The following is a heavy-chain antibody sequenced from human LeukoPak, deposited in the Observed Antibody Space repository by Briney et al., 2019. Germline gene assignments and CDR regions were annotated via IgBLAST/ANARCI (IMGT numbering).Heavy chain of an antibody. CDR3: GGGECSSTTCYVEA. J-gene: IGHJ5*02. CDR1: GFTFRSYA. V-gene: IGHV3-23*01. Sequence: GGSLRLSCAASGFTFRSYAVSWVRQAPGKGLQWVSAISGSGVTTYYADSVKGRFTISRDNSKNTLYLQMNSLRVDDTAVYYCGGGECSSTTCYVEAWGQGTLVTVSS. D-gene: IGHD2-2*01. CDR2: ISGSGVTT.